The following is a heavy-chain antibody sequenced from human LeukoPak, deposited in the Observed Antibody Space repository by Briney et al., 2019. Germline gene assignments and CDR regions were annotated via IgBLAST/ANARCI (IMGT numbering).Heavy chain of an antibody. CDR1: GFTFSSYA. CDR2: IRYDGSNK. Sequence: GGSLRLSCAASGFTFSSYAMSWVRQAPGKGLEWVAFIRYDGSNKYYADSVKGRFTISRDNSKNTLYLQMNSLRAEDTAVYYCAKEGDILTGSIDYWGQGTLVTVSS. CDR3: AKEGDILTGSIDY. D-gene: IGHD3-9*01. V-gene: IGHV3-30*02. J-gene: IGHJ4*02.